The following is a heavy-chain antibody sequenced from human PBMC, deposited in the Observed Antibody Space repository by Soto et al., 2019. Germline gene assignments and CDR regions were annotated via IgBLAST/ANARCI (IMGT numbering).Heavy chain of an antibody. CDR2: INPSGGST. Sequence: ASVKVSCKASGYSFSGYYIHWVRQVPGQGLEWMGIINPSGGSTIYAQEFQGRVTMTRDTSTSTVYMELSSLRSEDTAMYYCARSYCGGDCPNNWFDPWGQGTLVTVSS. D-gene: IGHD2-21*02. CDR1: GYSFSGYY. V-gene: IGHV1-46*01. J-gene: IGHJ5*02. CDR3: ARSYCGGDCPNNWFDP.